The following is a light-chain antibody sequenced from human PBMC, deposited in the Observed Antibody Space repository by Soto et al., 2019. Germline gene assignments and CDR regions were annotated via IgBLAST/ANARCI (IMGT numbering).Light chain of an antibody. V-gene: IGKV3-15*01. J-gene: IGKJ4*01. CDR1: QSVSSN. CDR3: QQYNNWPLLRT. CDR2: GAS. Sequence: EIVMTQSPATLSVSPGERATLSCRASQSVSSNLAWYQQKPGQAPRLLIYGASTRATGIPARFSGSGSGTEFTLTISSLQSEDCAVYYCQQYNNWPLLRTFGGGTKVEIK.